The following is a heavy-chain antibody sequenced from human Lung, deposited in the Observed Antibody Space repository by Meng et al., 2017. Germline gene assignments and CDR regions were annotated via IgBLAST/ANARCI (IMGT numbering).Heavy chain of an antibody. D-gene: IGHD2-15*01. CDR1: GYTFTTYG. V-gene: IGHV1-18*01. J-gene: IGHJ4*02. CDR3: AILSHCTGGTCYPYDY. CDR2: ISPYNGYT. Sequence: QVTLMQSGAEVKKPGASVTVSCKASGYTFTTYGISWVRQAPGQGLEWMGWISPYNGYTSSIQKFQGRVTMTTDTSTSTAYMELMSLGSDDTAVYYCAILSHCTGGTCYPYDYWGQGTLSPSPQ.